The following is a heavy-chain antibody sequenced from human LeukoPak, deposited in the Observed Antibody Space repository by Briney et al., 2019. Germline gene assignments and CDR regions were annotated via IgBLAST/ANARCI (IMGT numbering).Heavy chain of an antibody. Sequence: GGSLRLSCAAPGFTFSDYYMSWICEAPGKGLEWVSYIIRSGSTIYYADSVKGRFTISRDNAKTSLYLQMNSLRAEDTAVYYCARAPPAYYYDSSGYYFDYWGQGTLVTVSS. D-gene: IGHD3-22*01. CDR1: GFTFSDYY. CDR3: ARAPPAYYYDSSGYYFDY. V-gene: IGHV3-11*01. J-gene: IGHJ4*02. CDR2: IIRSGSTI.